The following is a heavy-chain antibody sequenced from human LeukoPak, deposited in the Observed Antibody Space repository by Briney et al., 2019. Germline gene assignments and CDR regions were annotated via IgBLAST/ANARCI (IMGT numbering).Heavy chain of an antibody. J-gene: IGHJ4*02. CDR3: ARGPTVVKYYFDY. CDR2: ISGSGGST. Sequence: GGSLRLSCAASGFTFSSYAMSWVRQAPGKGLEWASAISGSGGSTYYADSVEGRFTISRDNSKNTLYLQMNSLRAEDTAVYYCARGPTVVKYYFDYWGQGTLVTVSS. CDR1: GFTFSSYA. D-gene: IGHD4-17*01. V-gene: IGHV3-23*01.